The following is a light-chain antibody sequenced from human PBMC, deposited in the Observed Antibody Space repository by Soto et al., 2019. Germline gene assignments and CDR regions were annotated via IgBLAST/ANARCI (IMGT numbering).Light chain of an antibody. CDR3: QHYSDGLT. Sequence: EIVMTQSPDTLSVSPGERATLSCRASQTLNINLAWYQQKPGQAPRLLNYGASTRATVFPARFSGSGSGTVFTLTITNLQPEDSAVYYCQHYSDGLTFAQGTRVDIK. J-gene: IGKJ1*01. V-gene: IGKV3-15*01. CDR2: GAS. CDR1: QTLNIN.